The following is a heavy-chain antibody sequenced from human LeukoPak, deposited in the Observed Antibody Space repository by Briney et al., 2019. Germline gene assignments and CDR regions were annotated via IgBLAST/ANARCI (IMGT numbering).Heavy chain of an antibody. CDR1: GYTFTSYD. CDR3: ARGPKGAAAGTRNWFDP. J-gene: IGHJ5*02. D-gene: IGHD6-13*01. CDR2: MNPNSGNT. Sequence: ASVKVSCKASGYTFTSYDINWVRQATGQGLEWMGWMNPNSGNTGYAQKFQGRVTMTRNTSIGTAYMELSSLRSEDTAVYYCARGPKGAAAGTRNWFDPWGQGTLVTVSS. V-gene: IGHV1-8*01.